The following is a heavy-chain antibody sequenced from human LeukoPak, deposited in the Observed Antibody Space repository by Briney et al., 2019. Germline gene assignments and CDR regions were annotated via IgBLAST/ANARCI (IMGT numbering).Heavy chain of an antibody. CDR3: ARPNIRNCRGSACSNDGSDY. J-gene: IGHJ4*02. D-gene: IGHD2-15*01. V-gene: IGHV4-39*07. Sequence: SETLSLTCTVSGGSISSSNYYWGWIRQPPGKGLEWIGSIYYSGSTYYSPSLKSRVTISVDTSKNQFSLKLSSVTAADTAVYYCARPNIRNCRGSACSNDGSDYWGQGTLVTVSS. CDR2: IYYSGST. CDR1: GGSISSSNYY.